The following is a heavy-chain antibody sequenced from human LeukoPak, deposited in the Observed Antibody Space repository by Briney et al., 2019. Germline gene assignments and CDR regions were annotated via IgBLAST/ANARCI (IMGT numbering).Heavy chain of an antibody. CDR1: GYPFTGYY. Sequence: ASVKVSCKASGYPFTGYYMHWVRQAPGQGLEWMGIINPSGGSTGYAQKFQGRVTMTRDTSTSTVYMELSSLKSEDTAVYYCARGAVVITPSVDAFDIWGQGTMVTVSS. CDR3: ARGAVVITPSVDAFDI. V-gene: IGHV1-46*01. D-gene: IGHD3-22*01. J-gene: IGHJ3*02. CDR2: INPSGGST.